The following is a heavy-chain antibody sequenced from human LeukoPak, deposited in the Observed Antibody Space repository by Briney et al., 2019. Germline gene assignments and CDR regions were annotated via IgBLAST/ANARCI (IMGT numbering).Heavy chain of an antibody. CDR1: GGSISSYY. J-gene: IGHJ5*02. V-gene: IGHV4-59*01. CDR2: IYYTGRI. Sequence: SETLSLTCTVSGGSISSYYWSWIRQPPGKGLEWIGHIYYTGRIYYNPSVMSRLTISVDRSKNQFSLKLTPVTAADTAVYYCARALDNYYDFSHFDPWGQGTPVTVSS. D-gene: IGHD3-3*01. CDR3: ARALDNYYDFSHFDP.